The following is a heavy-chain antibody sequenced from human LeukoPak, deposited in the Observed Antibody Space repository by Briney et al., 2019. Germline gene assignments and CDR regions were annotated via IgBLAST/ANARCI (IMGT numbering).Heavy chain of an antibody. D-gene: IGHD3-10*01. V-gene: IGHV3-23*01. J-gene: IGHJ3*02. CDR1: GFTFSSYA. CDR2: ISGSGSST. Sequence: GGSLRLSCAASGFTFSSYAISWVRQAPGKGLEWVSAISGSGSSTYYADSVKGRFTISRDNSKNTLYLQMNSLRAEDTAVYYCAKDRVVRGVRGAFDIWGQGTMVTVSS. CDR3: AKDRVVRGVRGAFDI.